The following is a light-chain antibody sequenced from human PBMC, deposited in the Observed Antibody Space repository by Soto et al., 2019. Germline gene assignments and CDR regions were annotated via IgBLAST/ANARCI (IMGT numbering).Light chain of an antibody. Sequence: DIQRTQSPSTLSASVGDRVTITCRASQSVSSWLAWYQQKPGKAPKLLIYDASSLESGVPSRFSGSGSGTEFTLTISSLQPDDFATYYCQHYKSYSFTFGPGTKVEIK. CDR2: DAS. V-gene: IGKV1-5*01. CDR3: QHYKSYSFT. CDR1: QSVSSW. J-gene: IGKJ3*01.